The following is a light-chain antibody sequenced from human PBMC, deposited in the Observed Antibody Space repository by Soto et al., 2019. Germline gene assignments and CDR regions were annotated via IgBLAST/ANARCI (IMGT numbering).Light chain of an antibody. CDR1: QSISRW. CDR2: KAS. Sequence: DIQMTQSPSTLSASVGDRVTITCRASQSISRWLDWYQQNPGKAPNLLISKASTLQSGVPSRFSGSGSWTECTLTIRSLQPEYFATYYCQQYNSYSNTLGQGTKLEIK. V-gene: IGKV1-5*03. J-gene: IGKJ2*01. CDR3: QQYNSYSNT.